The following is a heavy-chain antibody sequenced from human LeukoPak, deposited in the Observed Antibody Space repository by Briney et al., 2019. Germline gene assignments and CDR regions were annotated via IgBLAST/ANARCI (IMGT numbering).Heavy chain of an antibody. CDR3: ARHEGKLWFGETAMNY. V-gene: IGHV4-59*08. J-gene: IGHJ4*02. Sequence: SETLSLTCTVSGGSISSYSWSWVRQPPGKGLEWIAYMSYSGTSNYNPSLKSRVTISVDTSKKQFSLKLSSVTAADTAVYYCARHEGKLWFGETAMNYWGQGTLVTVSS. CDR2: MSYSGTS. D-gene: IGHD3-10*01. CDR1: GGSISSYS.